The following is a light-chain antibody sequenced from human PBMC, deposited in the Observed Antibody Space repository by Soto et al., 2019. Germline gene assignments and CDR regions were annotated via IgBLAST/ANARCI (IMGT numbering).Light chain of an antibody. CDR1: SSSIGSNT. CDR3: AAWDDRLNGPV. Sequence: QSVLTQPPSASGTPGQRVSISCSGSSSSIGSNTVNWYQQLPGTAPRLLIYSNDQRPSGVPDRFSGSKSGTSASLAISGLRSADEADYYCAAWDDRLNGPVFGGGTKLTVL. J-gene: IGLJ3*02. V-gene: IGLV1-44*01. CDR2: SND.